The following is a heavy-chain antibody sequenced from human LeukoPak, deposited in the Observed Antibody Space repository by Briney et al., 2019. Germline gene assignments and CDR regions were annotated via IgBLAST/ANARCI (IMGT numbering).Heavy chain of an antibody. Sequence: SETLSLTCTVSGGSISSSSHYWGWIRQPPGKGLEWIGSIYYSGSTYYNPSLKSRVTISVDTSKNQFSLKLSSVTAADTAVYYCARARRITMVRDAFDIWGQGTMVTVSS. CDR3: ARARRITMVRDAFDI. V-gene: IGHV4-39*07. CDR2: IYYSGST. D-gene: IGHD3-10*01. CDR1: GGSISSSSHY. J-gene: IGHJ3*02.